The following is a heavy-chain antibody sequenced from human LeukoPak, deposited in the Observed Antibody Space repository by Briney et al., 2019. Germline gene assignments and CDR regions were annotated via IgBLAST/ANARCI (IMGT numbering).Heavy chain of an antibody. V-gene: IGHV4-59*05. Sequence: PGGSLRLSCAASGFNFSSYWMHWVRQAPGKGLEWIGTIYHSGSSYNNPSLKSRVTISVDTSKNQFSLNLSSVTAADTAMYYCARRAYYYYMDVWGKGTTVTVSS. CDR3: ARRAYYYYMDV. J-gene: IGHJ6*03. CDR2: IYHSGSS. CDR1: GFNFSSYW.